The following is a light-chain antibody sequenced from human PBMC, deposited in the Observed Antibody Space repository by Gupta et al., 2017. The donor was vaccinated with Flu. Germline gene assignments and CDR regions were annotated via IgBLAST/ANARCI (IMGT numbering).Light chain of an antibody. CDR3: QQDKDWLPEDT. CDR1: QSVGSK. J-gene: IGKJ2*01. V-gene: IGKV3-15*01. Sequence: TLSVAPGGSATLTCRARQSVGSKLVWYQHRPAQAARLLIYGGLKRPTDIPARFIGRGAGTEFTLTITSLPSGDFAVYYCQQDKDWLPEDTFGQGTRLDIK. CDR2: GGL.